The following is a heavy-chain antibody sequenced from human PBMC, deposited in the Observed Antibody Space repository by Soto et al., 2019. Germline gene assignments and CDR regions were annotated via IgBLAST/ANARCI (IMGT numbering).Heavy chain of an antibody. CDR1: GAPISSGGFY. D-gene: IGHD3-10*01. V-gene: IGHV4-31*03. Sequence: QVRLQESGPGLVRPSQTLSLTCNVSGAPISSGGFYWSWIRQHPGKGPEWIGYIYNSGTTFYNPSLGSRVTMSLGAAKNHFSLELRSVTVADTAVYYCAREPISTPRGVTQVDPWGQGTQVTVSS. J-gene: IGHJ5*02. CDR3: AREPISTPRGVTQVDP. CDR2: IYNSGTT.